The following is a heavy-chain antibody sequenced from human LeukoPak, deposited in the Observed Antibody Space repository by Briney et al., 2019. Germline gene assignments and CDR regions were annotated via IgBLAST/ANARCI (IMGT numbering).Heavy chain of an antibody. D-gene: IGHD2-15*01. CDR1: GGSISSGDYY. CDR3: AREPSTLGRDYYYGMDV. J-gene: IGHJ6*02. CDR2: IYYSGST. Sequence: PSETLSLTCTVSGGSISSGDYYWSWIRQPPGKGLEWFGYIYYSGSTYYNPSLKSRVTISVDTSKNQFSLKLSSVTAADTAVYYCAREPSTLGRDYYYGMDVWGQGTTVTVSS. V-gene: IGHV4-30-4*01.